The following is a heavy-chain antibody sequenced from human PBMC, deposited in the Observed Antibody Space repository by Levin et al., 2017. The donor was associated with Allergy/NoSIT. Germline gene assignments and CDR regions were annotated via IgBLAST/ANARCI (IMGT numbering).Heavy chain of an antibody. J-gene: IGHJ6*02. CDR2: IYYSGST. CDR1: GGSISSYY. D-gene: IGHD1-14*01. V-gene: IGHV4-59*01. Sequence: GSLRLSCTVSGGSISSYYWSWIRQPPGKGLEWIGYIYYSGSTNYNPSLKSRVTISVDTSKNQFSLKLSSVTAADTAVYYCARGITDYYYGMDVWGQGTTVTVSS. CDR3: ARGITDYYYGMDV.